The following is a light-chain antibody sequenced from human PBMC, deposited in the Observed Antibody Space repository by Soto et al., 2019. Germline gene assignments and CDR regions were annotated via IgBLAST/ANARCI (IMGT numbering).Light chain of an antibody. CDR3: QQRSNWPPIT. Sequence: ETVLTQSPAILSLSPGERATLFCRASQSISRYLAWNQQKPGQAPRLLIYDASNRATGTPARFSGSGSGTDFTLTISSLEPEDFAVYYCQQRSNWPPITFGQGTRLEIK. CDR1: QSISRY. V-gene: IGKV3-11*01. J-gene: IGKJ5*01. CDR2: DAS.